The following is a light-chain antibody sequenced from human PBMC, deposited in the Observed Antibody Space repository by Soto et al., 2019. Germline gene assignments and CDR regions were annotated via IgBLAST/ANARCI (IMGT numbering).Light chain of an antibody. CDR1: SSNIGGNT. Sequence: QSVVTQPPSASGTPGQRVTISCSGSSSNIGGNTVNWYQQLPGTAPKLLIYSNHQRPSGVPDRFSGSKSGTSASLAISGLQSEDEADYYCAAWDHSMNGVLFGGGTKLTVL. CDR3: AAWDHSMNGVL. J-gene: IGLJ2*01. V-gene: IGLV1-44*01. CDR2: SNH.